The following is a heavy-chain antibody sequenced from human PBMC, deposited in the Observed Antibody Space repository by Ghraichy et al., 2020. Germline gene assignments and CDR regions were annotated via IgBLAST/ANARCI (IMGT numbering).Heavy chain of an antibody. V-gene: IGHV4-34*01. CDR3: ARMGYSGYDFLTIPFDY. D-gene: IGHD5-12*01. CDR2: INHSGST. Sequence: SETLSLTCAVYGGSFSGYYWSWIRQPPGKGLEWIGEINHSGSTNYNPSLKSRVTISVDTSKNQFSLKLSSVTAADTAVYYCARMGYSGYDFLTIPFDYWGQGTLVTVSS. CDR1: GGSFSGYY. J-gene: IGHJ4*02.